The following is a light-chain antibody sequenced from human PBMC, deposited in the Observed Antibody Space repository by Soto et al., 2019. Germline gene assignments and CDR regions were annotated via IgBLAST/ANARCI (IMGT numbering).Light chain of an antibody. Sequence: EIVLTHSPATLSLSRWEIATRSCGASQSVSTYLAWYQQKPGQAPRLLTYDASNRATGIPARFSGSGSGTDFTLTISSLEPEDFAVHYCQQYGSSPLTFGGATKVDIK. CDR1: QSVSTY. J-gene: IGKJ4*01. CDR3: QQYGSSPLT. CDR2: DAS. V-gene: IGKV3-11*01.